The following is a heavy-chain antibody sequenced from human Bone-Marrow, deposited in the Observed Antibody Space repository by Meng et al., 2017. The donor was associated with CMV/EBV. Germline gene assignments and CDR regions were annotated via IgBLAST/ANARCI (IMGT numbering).Heavy chain of an antibody. J-gene: IGHJ3*01. V-gene: IGHV4-31*03. Sequence: SETLSLTCTVSGAPVRNNLYWWNWIRQSPGKGLEWIGSIFHSGSTNHNPSLWSRLSMSVDTSKSQFSMHLRSVTAADTAMYYCARSYRSEWSYGPEGTCDVWGQGKVVNVAS. CDR1: GAPVRNNLYW. CDR2: IFHSGST. D-gene: IGHD3-3*01. CDR3: ARSYRSEWSYGPEGTCDV.